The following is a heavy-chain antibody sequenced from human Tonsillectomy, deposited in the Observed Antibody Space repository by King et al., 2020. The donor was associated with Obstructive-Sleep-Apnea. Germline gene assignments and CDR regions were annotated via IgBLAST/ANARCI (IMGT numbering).Heavy chain of an antibody. CDR3: ARHRGVEDYGGYGDYFDY. J-gene: IGHJ4*02. V-gene: IGHV4-59*08. CDR1: GDSGASISNYY. CDR2: MYYSGNT. Sequence: VQLQESGPGLVQPSETLSLTCTVSGDSGASISNYYWSWIRQPPGKGLEWIGYMYYSGNTTFNPSHKSRVTISADSSKIQFSLRLGSVTAADTAVYYCARHRGVEDYGGYGDYFDYWGQGTLVTVSS. D-gene: IGHD5-12*01.